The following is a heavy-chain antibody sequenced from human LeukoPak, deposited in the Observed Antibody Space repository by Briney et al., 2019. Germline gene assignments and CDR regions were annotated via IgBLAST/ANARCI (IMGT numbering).Heavy chain of an antibody. CDR2: IYTSGST. Sequence: SQTLSLTCTVSGGSISSGSYYWSWIRQPAGKGLEWIGRIYTSGSTNYNPSLKSRVTISVDTSKNQFSLKLSSVTAADTAVYYCARDGTNYDFWSGYYPTYYYYYMDVWGKGTTVTVSS. CDR3: ARDGTNYDFWSGYYPTYYYYYMDV. V-gene: IGHV4-61*02. J-gene: IGHJ6*03. D-gene: IGHD3-3*01. CDR1: GGSISSGSYY.